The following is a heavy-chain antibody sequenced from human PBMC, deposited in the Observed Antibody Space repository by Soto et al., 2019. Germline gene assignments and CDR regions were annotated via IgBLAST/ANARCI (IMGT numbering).Heavy chain of an antibody. CDR1: GYTFIIYF. D-gene: IGHD5-18*01. V-gene: IGHV1-46*01. Sequence: ASVKVSCKASGYTFIIYFMYWVRQAPGQGLESMGMINPNGGSTGYAQKFQGRVTMTSDTSTSTIYMELSSLRSEDTAVYFCARYGYTSLLDYWGQGTLVTVSS. CDR2: INPNGGST. J-gene: IGHJ4*02. CDR3: ARYGYTSLLDY.